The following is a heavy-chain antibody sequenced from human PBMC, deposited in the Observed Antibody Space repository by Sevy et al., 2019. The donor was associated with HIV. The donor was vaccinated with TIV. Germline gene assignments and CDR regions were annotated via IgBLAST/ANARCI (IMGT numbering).Heavy chain of an antibody. CDR3: AKGLHYGSGSYYGGTDY. V-gene: IGHV3-30*18. CDR2: ILYDGSNE. Sequence: VGSLRLSCAASGFTFNGYGMHWVRQAPGKGLEWVAVILYDGSNEYYADSVKGRFTISRDNSKNTVYLQMNRLRTEDTAVYYCAKGLHYGSGSYYGGTDYWGQGTLVTVTS. CDR1: GFTFNGYG. D-gene: IGHD3-10*01. J-gene: IGHJ4*02.